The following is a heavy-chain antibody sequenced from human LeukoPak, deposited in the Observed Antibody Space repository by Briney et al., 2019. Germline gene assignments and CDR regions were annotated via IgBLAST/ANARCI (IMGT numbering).Heavy chain of an antibody. V-gene: IGHV3-23*01. Sequence: GGSLRLSCAASGFTFSSYGMHWVRQAPGKGLEWVSAISGSGGSTYYADSVKGRFTISRDNSKNTLYLQMNSLRAEDTAVYYCAKAPGYCSSTSCYTTGFDPWGQGTLVTVSS. CDR2: ISGSGGST. J-gene: IGHJ5*02. CDR1: GFTFSSYG. D-gene: IGHD2-2*02. CDR3: AKAPGYCSSTSCYTTGFDP.